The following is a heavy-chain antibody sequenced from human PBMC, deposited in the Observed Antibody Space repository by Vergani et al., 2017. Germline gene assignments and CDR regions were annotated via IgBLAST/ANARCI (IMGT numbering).Heavy chain of an antibody. J-gene: IGHJ5*02. D-gene: IGHD3-22*01. CDR3: ASVGSYDSSGYYNWFDP. Sequence: QVQLVQSGAEVKKPGSSVKVSCKASGGTFSSYAISWVRQAPGQGLEWMGEIIPIFGTANYAQKFQGRVTITADESTSTAYMELSSLRSADTAVYYCASVGSYDSSGYYNWFDPWGHGTLVTVSS. CDR2: IIPIFGTA. CDR1: GGTFSSYA. V-gene: IGHV1-69*01.